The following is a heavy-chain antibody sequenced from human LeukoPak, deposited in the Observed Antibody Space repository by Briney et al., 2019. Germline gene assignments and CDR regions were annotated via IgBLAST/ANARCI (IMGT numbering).Heavy chain of an antibody. CDR1: GGSISTGTYF. CDR2: IYTSGNT. Sequence: PSETLSLTCTVSGGSISTGTYFWIWIRQPAGKGLEWIGRIYTSGNTNYNPSLKSRVTISLDTSKNQFSLKLSSVTAADTAVYYCARVPFWWSYGIDYWGQGTLSPSPQ. V-gene: IGHV4-61*02. D-gene: IGHD5-18*01. CDR3: ARVPFWWSYGIDY. J-gene: IGHJ4*02.